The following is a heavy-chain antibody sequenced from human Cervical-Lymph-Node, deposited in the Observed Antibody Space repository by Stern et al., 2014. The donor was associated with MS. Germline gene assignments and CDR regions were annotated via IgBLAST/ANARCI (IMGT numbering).Heavy chain of an antibody. CDR1: GGSISSGSYY. CDR3: ARDLRRDGDTGGFDY. V-gene: IGHV4-61*02. J-gene: IGHJ4*02. CDR2: IYTSGST. D-gene: IGHD4-17*01. Sequence: QVQLQESGPGLVKPSQTLSLTCTVSGGSISSGSYYWSWIRQPAGKGLEWIGRIYTSGSTNYNPSLKSRVTISVDTSKNQFSRKLSSVTAADTAVYYCARDLRRDGDTGGFDYWGQGTLVTVSS.